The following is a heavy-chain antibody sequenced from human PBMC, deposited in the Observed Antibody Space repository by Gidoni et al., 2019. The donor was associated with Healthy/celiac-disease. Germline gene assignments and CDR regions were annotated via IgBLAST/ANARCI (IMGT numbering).Heavy chain of an antibody. D-gene: IGHD2-8*02. CDR3: ARGRYCTGGVSGCYWFDP. V-gene: IGHV1-3*01. J-gene: IGHJ5*02. Sequence: QAPGQRLEWMGWINAGNGNTKYSQKFQGRVTITRDTSASTAYMELSSLRSEDTAVYYCARGRYCTGGVSGCYWFDPWGQGTLVTVSA. CDR2: INAGNGNT.